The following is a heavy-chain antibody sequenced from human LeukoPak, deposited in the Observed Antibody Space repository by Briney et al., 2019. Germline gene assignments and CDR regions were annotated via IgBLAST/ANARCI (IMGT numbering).Heavy chain of an antibody. D-gene: IGHD1-26*01. Sequence: GGSLRLSCAASGFTFSSYSMNWVRQAPGKGLEYVSGISNNGGSTYYADSVKGRFTISRDNSKNTLYLQLSSLRADDTAVYYCVKRGVSGSYFYFDYWGQGAPVTVSS. V-gene: IGHV3-64D*09. CDR2: ISNNGGST. J-gene: IGHJ4*02. CDR3: VKRGVSGSYFYFDY. CDR1: GFTFSSYS.